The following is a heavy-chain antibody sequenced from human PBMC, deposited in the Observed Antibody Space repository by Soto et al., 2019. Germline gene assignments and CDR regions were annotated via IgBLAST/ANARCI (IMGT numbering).Heavy chain of an antibody. CDR2: INHSGST. J-gene: IGHJ4*02. Sequence: SETLSLTCAVYGGSFSGYYWSWIRQPPGKGLEWIGEINHSGSTNYNPSLKSRVTISVDTSKNQFSLKLSSVTAADTAVYYCARVVGSSSSADYWGQGTLVTVSS. V-gene: IGHV4-34*01. CDR1: GGSFSGYY. CDR3: ARVVGSSSSADY. D-gene: IGHD6-6*01.